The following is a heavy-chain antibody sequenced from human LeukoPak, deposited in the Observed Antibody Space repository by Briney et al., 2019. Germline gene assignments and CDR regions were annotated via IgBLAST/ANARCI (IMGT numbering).Heavy chain of an antibody. V-gene: IGHV4-59*08. D-gene: IGHD2-21*01. J-gene: IGHJ4*02. Sequence: PSETLSLTCTVSGGSISSYSWSWIRQPPGKGLEWIGYIYYSGSTNYNPSLKSRVTISVDTSKNQFSLKLSSVTAADTAVYYCARQFRYYFDYWGQGTLVTVSS. CDR2: IYYSGST. CDR1: GGSISSYS. CDR3: ARQFRYYFDY.